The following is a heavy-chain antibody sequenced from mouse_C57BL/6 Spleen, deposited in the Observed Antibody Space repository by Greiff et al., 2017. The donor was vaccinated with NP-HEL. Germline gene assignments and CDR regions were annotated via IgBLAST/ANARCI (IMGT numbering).Heavy chain of an antibody. CDR3: TRDRVGTYAMDY. CDR1: GFTFSSYA. V-gene: IGHV5-9-1*02. CDR2: ISSGGDYI. Sequence: EVKLMESGEGLVKPGGSLKLSCAASGFTFSSYAMSWVRQTPEKRLEWVAYISSGGDYIYYVDTVKGRFTISRDNARNTLYLQMSSLKSEDTAMYYCTRDRVGTYAMDYWGQGTSVTVSS. D-gene: IGHD4-1*01. J-gene: IGHJ4*01.